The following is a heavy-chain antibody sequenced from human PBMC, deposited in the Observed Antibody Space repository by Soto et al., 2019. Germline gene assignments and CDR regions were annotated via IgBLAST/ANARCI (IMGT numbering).Heavy chain of an antibody. V-gene: IGHV4-59*12. Sequence: QVRLQESGPGLVKPSETLSLSCTVSGGSITNYYWSWIRQPPGKGLEWMGSIYYSGSTNYNPSLRSRMTISVDTSENQVSLKLNSVTAADTAVDYCARGRWELPYWGQGILVTVSS. J-gene: IGHJ4*02. CDR3: ARGRWELPY. CDR1: GGSITNYY. CDR2: IYYSGST. D-gene: IGHD1-26*01.